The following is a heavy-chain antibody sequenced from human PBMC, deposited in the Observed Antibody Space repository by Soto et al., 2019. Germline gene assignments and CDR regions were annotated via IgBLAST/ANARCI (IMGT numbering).Heavy chain of an antibody. CDR3: ARELVPLPAPQNNTWSDP. J-gene: IGHJ5*02. CDR2: IYYSGST. D-gene: IGHD2-2*01. CDR1: GGSVSSGSYY. V-gene: IGHV4-61*01. Sequence: QVQLQESGPGLVKPSETLSLTCTVSGGSVSSGSYYWSWIRQPPGKGLEWIGYIYYSGSTNYNPSLKSRVTISVDTSKTRSPRKLSSVPAADTAVYYCARELVPLPAPQNNTWSDPWGKGTLVTVSS.